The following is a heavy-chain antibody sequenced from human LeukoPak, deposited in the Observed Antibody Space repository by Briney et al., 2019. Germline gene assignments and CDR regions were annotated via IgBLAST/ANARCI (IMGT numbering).Heavy chain of an antibody. CDR1: GFTFSSYG. Sequence: PGGSLRLSCAASGFTFSSYGMDWVRQAAGKGLEWVAFIRYDGSNKYYAESVKGRFTISRDNSKNTLYLQMNSLRAEDTAVYYCAKLRSRAYYYDSSAKGDYFDYWGQGTLVTVSS. D-gene: IGHD3-22*01. CDR2: IRYDGSNK. J-gene: IGHJ4*02. CDR3: AKLRSRAYYYDSSAKGDYFDY. V-gene: IGHV3-30*02.